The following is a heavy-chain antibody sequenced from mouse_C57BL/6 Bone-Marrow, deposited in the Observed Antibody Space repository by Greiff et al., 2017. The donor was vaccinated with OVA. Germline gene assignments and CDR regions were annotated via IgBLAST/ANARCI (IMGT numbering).Heavy chain of an antibody. D-gene: IGHD2-4*01. CDR1: GYTFTSYW. Sequence: VQLQQSGTVLARPGASVKMSCKTSGYTFTSYWMHWVKQRPGQGLEWIGAIYPGNSDTSYNQKFKGKAKLTAVTSASTAYMELSSLTNEDSAVYDCTRLTYYDYDEGVFDYWGQGTTLTVSS. V-gene: IGHV1-5*01. J-gene: IGHJ2*01. CDR3: TRLTYYDYDEGVFDY. CDR2: IYPGNSDT.